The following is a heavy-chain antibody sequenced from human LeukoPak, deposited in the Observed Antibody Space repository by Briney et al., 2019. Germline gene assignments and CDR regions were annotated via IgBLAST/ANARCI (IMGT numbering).Heavy chain of an antibody. J-gene: IGHJ4*02. CDR2: ISDSGGST. CDR1: GFTFSNYA. V-gene: IGHV3-23*01. CDR3: AKSLSGGGYYFEY. D-gene: IGHD3-10*01. Sequence: GGSLRLSCAASGFTFSNYAMTRVRQAPGKGLEWVSGISDSGGSTYYADSVKGRLTISRDNSKNTLCLQMNSLRAEGTAVYYCAKSLSGGGYYFEYWGQGTLVTVSS.